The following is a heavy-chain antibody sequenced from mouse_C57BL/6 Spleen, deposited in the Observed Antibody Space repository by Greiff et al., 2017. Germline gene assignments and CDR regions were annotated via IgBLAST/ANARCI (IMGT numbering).Heavy chain of an antibody. CDR3: ARAYTVVDWYFDV. Sequence: EVQLQQSGPELVKPGASVKISCKASGYSFTDYNMNWVKQSNGKSLDWIGVIYPNYGTTSYNQKFKGKATLTVDQSSSTAYMQLNSLTSEDSAVYYCARAYTVVDWYFDVWGTGTTVTVSS. CDR1: GYSFTDYN. J-gene: IGHJ1*03. D-gene: IGHD1-1*01. V-gene: IGHV1-39*01. CDR2: IYPNYGTT.